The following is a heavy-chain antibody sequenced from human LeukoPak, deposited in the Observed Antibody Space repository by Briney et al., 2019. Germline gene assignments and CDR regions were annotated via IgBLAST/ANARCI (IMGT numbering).Heavy chain of an antibody. CDR3: ARESIYDILTGYRVFDY. CDR1: GGSISSGGYY. V-gene: IGHV4-31*03. Sequence: SQTLSLTCTVSGGSISSGGYYWSWIRQHPGKGLEWIGYIYYSGSTYYNPSLKSRVTISVDTFKNQFSLKLSSVTAADTAVYYCARESIYDILTGYRVFDYWGQGTLVTVSS. J-gene: IGHJ4*02. D-gene: IGHD3-9*01. CDR2: IYYSGST.